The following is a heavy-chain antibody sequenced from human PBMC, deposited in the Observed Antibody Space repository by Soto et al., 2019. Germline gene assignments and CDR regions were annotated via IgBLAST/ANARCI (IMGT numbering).Heavy chain of an antibody. CDR3: ARYAAEVTTFFDH. CDR2: ISGSSGSK. V-gene: IGHV3-11*06. CDR1: GFIFNYYY. D-gene: IGHD4-17*01. J-gene: IGHJ4*02. Sequence: GGSLRLSCAASGFIFNYYYMSWIRQDPGKGLEWLSNISGSSGSKKYADAGKGRFTISRDNAKKSLYLEMHSLRAEDTAVYYCARYAAEVTTFFDHWGQGPLVTVSS.